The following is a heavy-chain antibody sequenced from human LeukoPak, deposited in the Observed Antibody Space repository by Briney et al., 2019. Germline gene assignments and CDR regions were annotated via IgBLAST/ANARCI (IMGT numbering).Heavy chain of an antibody. CDR3: ARAFQYSSGWYWFDP. CDR2: INPNTGNT. Sequence: GASVKVSCKASGYTFTGYYMHWVRQAPGQGLEWMGWINPNTGNTGYAQKFQGRVTITRNTSISTVYMELSSLRSEDTAVYYCARAFQYSSGWYWFDPWGQGTLVTVSS. J-gene: IGHJ5*02. V-gene: IGHV1-8*03. D-gene: IGHD6-19*01. CDR1: GYTFTGYY.